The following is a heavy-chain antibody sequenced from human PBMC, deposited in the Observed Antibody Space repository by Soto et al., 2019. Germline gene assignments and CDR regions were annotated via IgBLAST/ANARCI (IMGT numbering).Heavy chain of an antibody. J-gene: IGHJ6*03. CDR3: ARGTGALKGGVSINYYYYYMDV. CDR1: GYTFTGYY. V-gene: IGHV1-2*04. Sequence: ASVKVSCKASGYTFTGYYMHWVRQAPGQGLEWMGWINPNSGGTNYAQKFQGWVTVTRDTSISTAYMELGRLRSDDTAVYYCARGTGALKGGVSINYYYYYMDVWGKGTTVTVSS. D-gene: IGHD3-16*02. CDR2: INPNSGGT.